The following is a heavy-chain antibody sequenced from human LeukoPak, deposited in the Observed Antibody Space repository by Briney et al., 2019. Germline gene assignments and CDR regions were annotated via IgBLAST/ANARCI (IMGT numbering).Heavy chain of an antibody. V-gene: IGHV5-51*01. CDR2: IYPGDSDT. CDR1: GYNFSSYW. Sequence: GESLKISCKASGYNFSSYWIGWVRQMPGKGLEWMGIIYPGDSDTRYSPSFQGHVTISADKSISTAYLQWSSLKASDTAMYYCARLNTLVHWFDPWGQGTLVTVSS. J-gene: IGHJ5*02. CDR3: ARLNTLVHWFDP. D-gene: IGHD6-13*01.